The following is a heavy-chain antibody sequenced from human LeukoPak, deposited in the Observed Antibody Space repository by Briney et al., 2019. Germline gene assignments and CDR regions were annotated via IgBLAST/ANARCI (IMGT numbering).Heavy chain of an antibody. CDR2: ISGSGGST. J-gene: IGHJ6*02. Sequence: SGGSLRLSCAASGFTFSTYWMSWVRQAPGKGLEWVSAISGSGGSTYYADSVKGRFTISRDNSKNTLYLQMNSLRAEDTAVYYCTRHSDPYCSRANCYVDNFYGLDVWGQGTRVTVSS. V-gene: IGHV3-23*01. D-gene: IGHD2-2*01. CDR3: TRHSDPYCSRANCYVDNFYGLDV. CDR1: GFTFSTYW.